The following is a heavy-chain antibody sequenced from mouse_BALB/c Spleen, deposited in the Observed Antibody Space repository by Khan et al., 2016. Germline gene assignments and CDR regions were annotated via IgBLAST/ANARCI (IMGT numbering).Heavy chain of an antibody. CDR2: ITYDGIN. V-gene: IGHV3-6*02. Sequence: EVRLQESGPGLVKPSQSLSLTCSVTGYSITSGYYWNWIRQFPGNKLEWMGYITYDGINNYNPSLKNRISISRDTSKNQFFLKLNSVTTEDTGTYYCASEMEIRYYAMDYWGQGTSVTVSS. J-gene: IGHJ4*01. D-gene: IGHD2-12*01. CDR3: ASEMEIRYYAMDY. CDR1: GYSITSGYY.